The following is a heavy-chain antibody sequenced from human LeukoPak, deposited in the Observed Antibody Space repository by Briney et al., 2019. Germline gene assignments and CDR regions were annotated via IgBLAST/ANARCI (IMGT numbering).Heavy chain of an antibody. CDR3: ARDNPGYYDSSGFDY. D-gene: IGHD3-22*01. CDR1: GGSISSYY. CDR2: IYYSGST. Sequence: PSETLSLTCTVSGGSISSYYWSWIRQPPGKGLEWIGYIYYSGSTNYNPSLKSRVTISVDTSKNQFSLKLSSVTAADTAVYYCARDNPGYYDSSGFDYWAREPWSPSPQ. V-gene: IGHV4-59*01. J-gene: IGHJ4*02.